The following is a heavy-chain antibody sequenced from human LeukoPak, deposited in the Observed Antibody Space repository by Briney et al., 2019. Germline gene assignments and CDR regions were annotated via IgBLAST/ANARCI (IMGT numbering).Heavy chain of an antibody. V-gene: IGHV3-23*01. Sequence: PGGSLRLSCAASGFTFSGHAMNWVRQAPGKGLEWVSGISGGGGSVYYADSVKGRFTISRGNSKSTLYLQMNSLRAEDTAVYYCAKDISRINVIVVASGRGIDYWGQGTLVTVSS. J-gene: IGHJ4*02. CDR3: AKDISRINVIVVASGRGIDY. CDR2: ISGGGGSV. CDR1: GFTFSGHA. D-gene: IGHD3-22*01.